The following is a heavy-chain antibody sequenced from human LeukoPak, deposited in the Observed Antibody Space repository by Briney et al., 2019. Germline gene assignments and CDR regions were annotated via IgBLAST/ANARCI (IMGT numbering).Heavy chain of an antibody. CDR3: ASGLVGATFDY. J-gene: IGHJ4*02. D-gene: IGHD1-26*01. Sequence: GGSLRLSCAASGFTFSSYGMHWVRQAPGKGLVWVSRINSDGSSTSYADSVKGRFTISRDNAKNTLYLQMNSLRAEDTAVYYCASGLVGATFDYWGQGTLVTVSS. CDR2: INSDGSST. V-gene: IGHV3-74*01. CDR1: GFTFSSYG.